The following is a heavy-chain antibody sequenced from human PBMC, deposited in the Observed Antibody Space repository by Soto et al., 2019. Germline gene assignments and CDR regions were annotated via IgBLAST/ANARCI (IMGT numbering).Heavy chain of an antibody. Sequence: GGSLRLSCAASGFTFSSYWMSWVRQAPGKGLEWVANIKQDGSEKYYVDSVKGRFTISRDNAKNSLYLQMNSLRAEDTAVYYCARDSIAARPLRNWFDPWGQGTLVTVSS. CDR3: ARDSIAARPLRNWFDP. V-gene: IGHV3-7*01. CDR1: GFTFSSYW. D-gene: IGHD6-6*01. J-gene: IGHJ5*02. CDR2: IKQDGSEK.